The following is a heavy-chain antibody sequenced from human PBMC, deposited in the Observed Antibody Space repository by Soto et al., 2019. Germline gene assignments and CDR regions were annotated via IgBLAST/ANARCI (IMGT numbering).Heavy chain of an antibody. D-gene: IGHD6-19*01. CDR3: AKDVEGMEQWLPKVALDY. V-gene: IGHV3-30*18. Sequence: GGSLRLSCAASGFTFSSYGMHWVRQAPGKGLEWVAVISYDGSNKYYADSVKGRFTISRDNSKNTLYLQMNSLRAEDTAVYYCAKDVEGMEQWLPKVALDYWGQGTLVTVSS. J-gene: IGHJ4*02. CDR2: ISYDGSNK. CDR1: GFTFSSYG.